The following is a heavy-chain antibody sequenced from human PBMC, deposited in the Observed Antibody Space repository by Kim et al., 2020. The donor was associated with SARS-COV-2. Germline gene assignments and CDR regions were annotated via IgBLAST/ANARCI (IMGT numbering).Heavy chain of an antibody. CDR3: ARSIRRYYDFWSGYRTLEAWFDP. CDR1: GFTFSSYW. Sequence: GGSLRLSCAASGFTFSSYWMSWVRQAPGKGLEWVANIKQDGSEKYYVDSVKGRFTISRDNAKNSLYLQMNSLRAEDTAVYYCARSIRRYYDFWSGYRTLEAWFDPWGQGTLVTVSS. J-gene: IGHJ5*02. D-gene: IGHD3-3*01. V-gene: IGHV3-7*01. CDR2: IKQDGSEK.